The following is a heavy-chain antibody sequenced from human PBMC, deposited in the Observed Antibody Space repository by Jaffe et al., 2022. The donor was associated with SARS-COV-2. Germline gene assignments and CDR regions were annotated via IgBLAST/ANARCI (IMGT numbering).Heavy chain of an antibody. CDR3: ARDKGLQDYYYYYYGLEV. V-gene: IGHV3-74*01. CDR2: IHGDGTST. D-gene: IGHD4-4*01. Sequence: EVQLVESGGGLVQPGGSLRLSCAASGFTFNRYWMHWVRQAPGKGLMWVSSIHGDGTSTNYADSVKGRFTVSRDNAKNTLYLEMYSLRAEDTAVYYCARDKGLQDYYYYYYGLEVWGQGTSVTVSS. CDR1: GFTFNRYW. J-gene: IGHJ6*02.